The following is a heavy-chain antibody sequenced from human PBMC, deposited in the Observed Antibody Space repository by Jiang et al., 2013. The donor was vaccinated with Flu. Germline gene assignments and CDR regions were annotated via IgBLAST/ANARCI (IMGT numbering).Heavy chain of an antibody. CDR2: IIPIFGTA. D-gene: IGHD3-22*01. Sequence: FSSYAISWVRQAPGQGLEWMGGIIPIFGTANYAQKFQGRVTITADESTSTAYMELSSLRSEDTAVYYCAGYGGYYLYWGQGTLVTVSS. CDR3: AGYGGYYLY. V-gene: IGHV1-69*01. CDR1: FSSYA. J-gene: IGHJ4*02.